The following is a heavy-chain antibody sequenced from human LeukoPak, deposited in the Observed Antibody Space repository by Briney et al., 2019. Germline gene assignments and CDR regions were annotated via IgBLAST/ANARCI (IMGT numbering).Heavy chain of an antibody. CDR2: VSYDGSNK. CDR3: AREMGSIYFDY. J-gene: IGHJ4*02. Sequence: GGSLRLSCAASGFTFRNYVMHWVRQTPGKGLEWVAVVSYDGSNKDYADSVRGRFTISRDNSKNTLYLQMNSLRVEDTAVYYCAREMGSIYFDYWGQGTLVTVSS. D-gene: IGHD3-10*01. CDR1: GFTFRNYV. V-gene: IGHV3-33*08.